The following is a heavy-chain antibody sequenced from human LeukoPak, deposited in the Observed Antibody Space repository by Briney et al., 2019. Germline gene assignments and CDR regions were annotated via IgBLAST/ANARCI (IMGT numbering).Heavy chain of an antibody. V-gene: IGHV3-53*01. CDR2: IYSGGST. J-gene: IGHJ6*02. CDR3: ARDREDYDFWSGYNYYGMDV. Sequence: GGSLRLSCAASGFTVSSNYMSWVRQAPGKGLEWVSVIYSGGSTYYADSVKGRFTISRDNSKNTLYLQMNSLRAEDTAVYYCARDREDYDFWSGYNYYGMDVWGQGTTVTVSS. CDR1: GFTVSSNY. D-gene: IGHD3-3*01.